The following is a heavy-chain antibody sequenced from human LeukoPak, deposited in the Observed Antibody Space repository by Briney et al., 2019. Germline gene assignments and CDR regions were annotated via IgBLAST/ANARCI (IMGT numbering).Heavy chain of an antibody. J-gene: IGHJ6*03. V-gene: IGHV1-18*01. CDR2: ISGYNAYT. CDR1: GYTFTSYA. Sequence: ASVKVSCKASGYTFTSYAMNWVRQAPGQGLEWMGWISGYNAYTHYAQKLQGRVTMTTDTSTSTAYMELRSLRSDDTAVYYCARTELGYYYYYYMDVWGKGTTVTVSS. CDR3: ARTELGYYYYYYMDV. D-gene: IGHD3-3*02.